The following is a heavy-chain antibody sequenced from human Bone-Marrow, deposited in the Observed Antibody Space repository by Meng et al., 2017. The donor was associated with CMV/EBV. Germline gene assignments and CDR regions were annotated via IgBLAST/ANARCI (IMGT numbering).Heavy chain of an antibody. J-gene: IGHJ4*02. CDR2: ISSSGSTI. Sequence: GESLKISCAASGFTFSDYYMSWIRQAPGKGLEWFSYISSSGSTIYYADSVKGRFTISRDNAKNSLYLQMNSRRGEDTAVYYCARDLMKPGIAVAGVSGFDYWGQGTLVTVSS. CDR1: GFTFSDYY. V-gene: IGHV3-11*04. D-gene: IGHD6-19*01. CDR3: ARDLMKPGIAVAGVSGFDY.